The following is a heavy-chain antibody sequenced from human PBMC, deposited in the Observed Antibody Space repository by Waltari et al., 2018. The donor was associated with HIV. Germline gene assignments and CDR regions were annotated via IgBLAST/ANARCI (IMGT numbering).Heavy chain of an antibody. CDR2: IYTSGST. D-gene: IGHD3-10*01. Sequence: QVQLQESGPGLVKPSQTLSLTCTVSGGSISSGSYYRSWIRQPAGKGLEWIGRIYTSGSTNYNPSLKSRVTISVDTSKNQFSLKLSSVTAADTAVYYCARDRPYYYGSGSLRYFDYWGQGTLVTVSS. CDR1: GGSISSGSYY. J-gene: IGHJ4*02. V-gene: IGHV4-61*02. CDR3: ARDRPYYYGSGSLRYFDY.